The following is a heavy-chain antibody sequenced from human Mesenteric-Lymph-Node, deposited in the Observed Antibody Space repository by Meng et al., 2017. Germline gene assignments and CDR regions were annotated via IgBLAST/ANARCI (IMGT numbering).Heavy chain of an antibody. CDR2: LYPGDSII. V-gene: IGHV5-51*01. J-gene: IGHJ4*02. CDR3: ASQSPYGDYDY. Sequence: GESLKISCKGSGYSFTSYWIGWVRQMPGKGLEWMGILYPGDSIITYSPSFQGHVTISADKSISTAYLQWSSLKASDTAMYYCASQSPYGDYDYWGQGTLVTVSS. D-gene: IGHD4-17*01. CDR1: GYSFTSYW.